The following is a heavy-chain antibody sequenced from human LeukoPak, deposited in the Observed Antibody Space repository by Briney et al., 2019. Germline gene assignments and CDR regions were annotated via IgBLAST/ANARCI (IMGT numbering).Heavy chain of an antibody. V-gene: IGHV3-33*01. Sequence: GGSLRLSCAASGFTFSTYGMHWVRQAPGTGLEWVAVIWYDGSNKYYADSVKGLFTISRDNSKNTLYLQMNSLRAEDTAVYYCARGFDSGYDFGYWGQGTLVTVSS. D-gene: IGHD5-12*01. CDR3: ARGFDSGYDFGY. J-gene: IGHJ4*02. CDR2: IWYDGSNK. CDR1: GFTFSTYG.